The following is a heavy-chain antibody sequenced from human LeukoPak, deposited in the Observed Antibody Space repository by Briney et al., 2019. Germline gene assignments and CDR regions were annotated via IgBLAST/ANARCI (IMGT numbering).Heavy chain of an antibody. CDR2: ISSSSSYI. D-gene: IGHD1-26*01. CDR1: GFTFSSYS. J-gene: IGHJ4*02. Sequence: GGSLRLSCAASGFTFSSYSMNWVPQAPGKGLEWVSSISSSSSYIYYADSVKGRFTISRDNAKNTLYLQMNSLRAEDTAVYYCAREGGSYDIDYWGQGTLVTVSS. V-gene: IGHV3-21*01. CDR3: AREGGSYDIDY.